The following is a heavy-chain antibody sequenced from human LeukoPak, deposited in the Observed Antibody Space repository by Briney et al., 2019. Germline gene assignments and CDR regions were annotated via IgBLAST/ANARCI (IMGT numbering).Heavy chain of an antibody. CDR3: ARDRDFGGYGDYADC. CDR2: INPNSGGT. Sequence: ASVRVSCTASGYTFTGYDMHWVRQAPGQGLEWVGWINPNSGGTNYAQTFKGRVTMTRDTSISTAYMELTSLRSDDTAVYYCARDRDFGGYGDYADCWLQGTL. D-gene: IGHD4-17*01. V-gene: IGHV1-2*02. CDR1: GYTFTGYD. J-gene: IGHJ4*02.